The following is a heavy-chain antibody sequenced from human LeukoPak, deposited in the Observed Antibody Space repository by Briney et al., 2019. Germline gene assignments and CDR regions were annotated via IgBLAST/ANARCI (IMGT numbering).Heavy chain of an antibody. V-gene: IGHV3-48*01. CDR2: ISSSSSTI. Sequence: GGSLRLSCAASGFTFSSYSMNWVRQAPGKGLEWVSYISSSSSTIYYADSVKGRFTISRDNAKNSLYLQMNSLRGEDTAVYYCARRRDYWGQGTLVTVSS. CDR1: GFTFSSYS. J-gene: IGHJ4*02. CDR3: ARRRDY.